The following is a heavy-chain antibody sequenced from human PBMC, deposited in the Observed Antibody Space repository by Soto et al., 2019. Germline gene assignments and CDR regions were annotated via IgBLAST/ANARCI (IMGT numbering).Heavy chain of an antibody. Sequence: QVQLVQSGAEVKNPGASVKVSCKASGYTFTRYGIGWARQAPGQGLGWMGWINTYNGNTNYAQNVQGRVPLTTDTSTSTAYMELRSLRSNDTAIYYCAMVDVYVTPSPQDVWGQGTTVIVSS. CDR1: GYTFTRYG. CDR3: AMVDVYVTPSPQDV. D-gene: IGHD3-16*01. J-gene: IGHJ6*02. CDR2: INTYNGNT. V-gene: IGHV1-18*01.